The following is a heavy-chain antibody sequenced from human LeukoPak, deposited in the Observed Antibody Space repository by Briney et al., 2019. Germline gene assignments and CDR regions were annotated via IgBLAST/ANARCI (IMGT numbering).Heavy chain of an antibody. V-gene: IGHV3-23*01. CDR1: GFTFSSYV. Sequence: GGSLRLSCAASGFTFSSYVMSWVRQAPGKGLEWVSGISGSGGSTYYADSVKGRFTISRDNSKNTLYLQMNSLRAEDTAVYYCAKEYYDYVWGSYRGSDYWGQGTLVTVSS. J-gene: IGHJ4*02. CDR2: ISGSGGST. CDR3: AKEYYDYVWGSYRGSDY. D-gene: IGHD3-16*02.